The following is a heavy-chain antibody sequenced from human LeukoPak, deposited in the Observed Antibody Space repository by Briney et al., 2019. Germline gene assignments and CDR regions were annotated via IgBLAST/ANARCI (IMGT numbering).Heavy chain of an antibody. Sequence: GGSLRLSCAASGFTFDDYGMSWVRQAPGKGLEWVSVLYRGGSTYYADSVKGRFTISVDTSKNTLSLQMNSLRAEDTAVYYCAKEGHQLPYFDYWGQGTLVTVSS. CDR3: AKEGHQLPYFDY. CDR1: GFTFDDYG. V-gene: IGHV3-53*01. D-gene: IGHD1-1*01. CDR2: LYRGGST. J-gene: IGHJ4*02.